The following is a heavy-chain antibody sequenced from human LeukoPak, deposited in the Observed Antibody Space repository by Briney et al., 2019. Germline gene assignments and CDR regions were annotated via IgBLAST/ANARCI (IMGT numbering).Heavy chain of an antibody. D-gene: IGHD2-2*01. J-gene: IGHJ4*02. Sequence: PSDTLCITCAVFGGSFSGYYWSWIRQPPAKGLEWIGDINHSGSTNYNPSLKSRVTISVDTSKNQFSLKLSSVTAADTAVYYCARGASRYCSSTSCYGAMVRGVTMPDYWGQGTLVTVSS. V-gene: IGHV4-34*01. CDR1: GGSFSGYY. CDR2: INHSGST. CDR3: ARGASRYCSSTSCYGAMVRGVTMPDY.